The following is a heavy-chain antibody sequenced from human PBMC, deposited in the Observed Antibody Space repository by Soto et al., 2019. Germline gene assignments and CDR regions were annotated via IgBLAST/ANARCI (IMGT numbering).Heavy chain of an antibody. J-gene: IGHJ3*02. Sequence: GGSLRLSCAASGFTFSSYSXXWVRQAPGKGLEWVSSISSSSSYIYYAHSVKGRFTISRDNAKKSLYLQMKSLRDEETAVYYCARDEQRYDAFHICGQGTLVPVS. CDR2: ISSSSSYI. CDR3: ARDEQRYDAFHI. CDR1: GFTFSSYS. V-gene: IGHV3-21*01. D-gene: IGHD1-1*01.